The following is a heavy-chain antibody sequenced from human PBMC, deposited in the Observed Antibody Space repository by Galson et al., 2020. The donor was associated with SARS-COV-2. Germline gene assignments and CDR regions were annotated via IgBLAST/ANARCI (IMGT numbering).Heavy chain of an antibody. Sequence: LSLTCAASGFTFSGAVIHWVRQASGKGLEWVGRIRSRANNYATGYAASVKGRFIISRDDSKKTSYLQMNSLKTEDTAVYYCTTINYWGQGTLVTVSS. CDR2: IRSRANNYAT. CDR1: GFTFSGAV. CDR3: TTINY. V-gene: IGHV3-73*01. J-gene: IGHJ4*02.